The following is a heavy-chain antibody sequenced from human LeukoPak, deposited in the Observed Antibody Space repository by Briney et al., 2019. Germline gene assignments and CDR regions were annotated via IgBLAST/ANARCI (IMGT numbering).Heavy chain of an antibody. CDR1: GFTFSNYA. CDR3: VKEIGRTQSFDY. CDR2: ISNNGGST. D-gene: IGHD2/OR15-2a*01. V-gene: IGHV3-64D*06. J-gene: IGHJ4*02. Sequence: GGSLRLSCSASGFTFSNYATHWVRQAPGKGLEYVSAISNNGGSTYYADSVKGRFTISRDNSKNTLYLQMSSLRAEDTAVYYCVKEIGRTQSFDYWGQGTLVTVSS.